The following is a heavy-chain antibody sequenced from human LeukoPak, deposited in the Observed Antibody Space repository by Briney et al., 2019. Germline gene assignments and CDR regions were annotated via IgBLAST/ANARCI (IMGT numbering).Heavy chain of an antibody. CDR3: ARRGRAFDY. V-gene: IGHV3-48*03. CDR1: GFTFSNYE. Sequence: GGSLRLSCAASGFTFSNYEMNWVRQAPGKGLEWVSYIRSSGSTIYYADSVKGRFTISRDNAKNSLYLQMNSLRAEDTAVYYCARRGRAFDYWGQGTLVTVSS. CDR2: IRSSGSTI. J-gene: IGHJ4*02.